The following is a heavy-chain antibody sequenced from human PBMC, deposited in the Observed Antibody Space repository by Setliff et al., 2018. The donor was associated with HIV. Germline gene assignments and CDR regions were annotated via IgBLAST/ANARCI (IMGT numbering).Heavy chain of an antibody. J-gene: IGHJ5*02. Sequence: SETLSLTCSVSGASINRTDHYWGWIRQSPGKRLEWIGSVSQSGSTYYNPSLKSRIPISVDRSKNLFSLKLISVTSADQGVYYCARVPVAGANWFDPWGLGTLVTVSS. CDR3: ARVPVAGANWFDP. CDR1: GASINRTDHY. D-gene: IGHD2-21*01. V-gene: IGHV4-39*01. CDR2: VSQSGST.